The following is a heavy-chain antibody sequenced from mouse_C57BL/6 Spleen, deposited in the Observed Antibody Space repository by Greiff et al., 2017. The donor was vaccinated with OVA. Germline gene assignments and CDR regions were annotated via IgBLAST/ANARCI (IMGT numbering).Heavy chain of an antibody. CDR3: ARGGYGNYSWCAY. V-gene: IGHV5-4*03. CDR1: GFTFSSYA. CDR2: ISDGGSYT. D-gene: IGHD2-1*01. J-gene: IGHJ3*01. Sequence: EVMLVESGGGLVKPGGSLKLSCAASGFTFSSYAMSWVRQTPEKRLEWVATISDGGSYTYYPDNVKGRFTISRDNAKNNLYLQMSHLKSEDTAMYYCARGGYGNYSWCAYWGQGTLVTVSA.